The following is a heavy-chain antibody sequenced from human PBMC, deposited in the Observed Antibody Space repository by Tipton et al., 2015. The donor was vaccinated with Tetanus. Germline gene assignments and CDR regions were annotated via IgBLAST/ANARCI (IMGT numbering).Heavy chain of an antibody. CDR1: GYSFMGYY. V-gene: IGHV1-2*02. Sequence: QVQLVQSGAEVKKPGATVKVSCKASGYSFMGYYIHWVRQATGQELEWMGWVNTSTGGSNYAQKFEGRVTVTRATSIPGAYMDLSDLRSDDTVVYYCARRSRTYHIPSAGKSGDTYAYWGQGTLVPVSS. J-gene: IGHJ4*02. CDR2: VNTSTGGS. CDR3: ARRSRTYHIPSAGKSGDTYAY. D-gene: IGHD3-10*01.